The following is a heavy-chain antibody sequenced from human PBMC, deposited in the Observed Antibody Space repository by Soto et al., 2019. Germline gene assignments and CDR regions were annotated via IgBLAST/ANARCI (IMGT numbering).Heavy chain of an antibody. CDR3: ARGHYYYGMDV. J-gene: IGHJ6*02. CDR1: NGSVSSGTYS. CDR2: IYYSGTT. Sequence: NPSETLSLTCTVSNGSVSSGTYSWSWVRQPPGKGLEWIGYIYYSGTTYYTPSLKSRLTMSMDRANDHFSLNLTSVTAADTAAYFCARGHYYYGMDVWGQGITVTVSS. V-gene: IGHV4-30-2*01.